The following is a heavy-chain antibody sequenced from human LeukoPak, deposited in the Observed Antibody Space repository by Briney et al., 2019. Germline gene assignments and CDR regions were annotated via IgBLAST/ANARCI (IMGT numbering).Heavy chain of an antibody. CDR2: INHSGST. CDR1: GGSFSGYY. Sequence: PSETLSLTCAVYGGSFSGYYWSWIRQPPGKGLEWIGEINHSGSTNYNPSLKSRVTISVDTSKNQFSLKLSSVTAADTAVYYCARDSVVVVPAARVGYYYYGMDVWGQGTTVTVSS. D-gene: IGHD2-2*01. CDR3: ARDSVVVVPAARVGYYYYGMDV. V-gene: IGHV4-34*01. J-gene: IGHJ6*02.